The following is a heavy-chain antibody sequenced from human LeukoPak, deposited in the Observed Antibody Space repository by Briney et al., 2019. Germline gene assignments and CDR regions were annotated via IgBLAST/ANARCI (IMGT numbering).Heavy chain of an antibody. Sequence: SETLSLTCTVSGGSISSGDYYWSWIRQPPGKGLEWIGYIYYSGSTYYNPSLKSRVTISVDTSKNQFSLKLSSVTAAGTAVYYCARAQGYSYGLDSWGQGTLVTVSS. D-gene: IGHD5-18*01. J-gene: IGHJ4*02. CDR2: IYYSGST. V-gene: IGHV4-30-4*01. CDR1: GGSISSGDYY. CDR3: ARAQGYSYGLDS.